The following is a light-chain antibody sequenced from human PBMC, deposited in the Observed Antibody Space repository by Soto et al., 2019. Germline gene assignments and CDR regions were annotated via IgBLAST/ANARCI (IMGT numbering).Light chain of an antibody. CDR1: QSISSY. Sequence: DIQMTQSPSSLSASVGDRVTITCRASQSISSYLNWYQQKPGKAPNLLIYHASKLAKGVTSRFSGSGSGTDFSFIITSLQREDLATYYCQQYYGPPPLTFGQGTRLEIK. J-gene: IGKJ5*01. CDR2: HAS. V-gene: IGKV1-33*01. CDR3: QQYYGPPPLT.